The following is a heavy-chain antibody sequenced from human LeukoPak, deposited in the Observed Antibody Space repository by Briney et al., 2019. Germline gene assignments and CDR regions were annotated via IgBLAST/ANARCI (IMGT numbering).Heavy chain of an antibody. CDR2: ISGSGGST. V-gene: IGHV3-23*01. D-gene: IGHD3-22*01. CDR1: GFTFSSYA. J-gene: IGHJ4*02. CDR3: AKAEYYYDSSGYYLFDY. Sequence: GGSLRLSCAASGFTFSSYAMSWVRQAPGKGLEWVSAISGSGGSTYFADSVKGRFTISRDNSKNTLYLQMNSLRAEDTAVYYCAKAEYYYDSSGYYLFDYWGQGTLVTVSS.